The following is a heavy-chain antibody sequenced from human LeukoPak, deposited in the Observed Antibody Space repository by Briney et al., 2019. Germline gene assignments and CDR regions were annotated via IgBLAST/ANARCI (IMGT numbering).Heavy chain of an antibody. CDR3: ARGGLDILTGYYRHDAFDI. Sequence: PSETLSLTCAVSGGSFSGYYWSWIRQPPGKGLEWIGEINHSGSTNYNPSLKSRVTISVDTSKNQFSLKLSSVTAADTAVYYCARGGLDILTGYYRHDAFDIWGQGTMVTVSS. CDR1: GGSFSGYY. V-gene: IGHV4-34*01. J-gene: IGHJ3*02. CDR2: INHSGST. D-gene: IGHD3-9*01.